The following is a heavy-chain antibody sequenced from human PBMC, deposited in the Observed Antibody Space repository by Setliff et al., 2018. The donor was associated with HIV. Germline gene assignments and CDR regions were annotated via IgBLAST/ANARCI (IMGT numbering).Heavy chain of an antibody. CDR3: ARGWRRSSTPYYFDY. J-gene: IGHJ4*02. D-gene: IGHD3-3*01. V-gene: IGHV4-59*11. Sequence: SETLSLTCTVSNDSINYQYWAWIRQPPGKGLEWIGSIYYSGNTNYNPSLKSRVTISIDTSKSQFSLKLTSVSAADTAMYYCARGWRRSSTPYYFDYWGQGTLVTVSS. CDR1: NDSINYQY. CDR2: IYYSGNT.